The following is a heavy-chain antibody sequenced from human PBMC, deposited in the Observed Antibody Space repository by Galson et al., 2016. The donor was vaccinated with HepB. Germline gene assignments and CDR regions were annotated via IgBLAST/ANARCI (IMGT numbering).Heavy chain of an antibody. D-gene: IGHD4-23*01. J-gene: IGHJ2*01. CDR2: ISFDGSDK. CDR1: GFTFSSYA. Sequence: SLRLSCAASGFTFSSYAMPWVRQAPGKGLEWVALISFDGSDKYYADSVRGRFTISRDNSKSTLYLQMNSLRVDDSAVYYCARTEGPGGNPKYYYFDLWGRGTLVTVSS. CDR3: ARTEGPGGNPKYYYFDL. V-gene: IGHV3-30*04.